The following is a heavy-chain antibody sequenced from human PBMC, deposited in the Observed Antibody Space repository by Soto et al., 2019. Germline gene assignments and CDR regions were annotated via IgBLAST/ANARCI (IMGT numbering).Heavy chain of an antibody. CDR3: AREQGANWAPGSDMVDYYYGMDA. CDR2: ISVDNGDT. J-gene: IGHJ6*02. V-gene: IGHV1-18*04. Sequence: ASVKVSCKASGYTFTSYGISWVRQAPGQGLEWMGWISVDNGDTNYAQNFQGRVTMSTDTPTRTAYMEMRSLRSDDTAVYYCAREQGANWAPGSDMVDYYYGMDAWGQGTTVTVPS. D-gene: IGHD5-18*01. CDR1: GYTFTSYG.